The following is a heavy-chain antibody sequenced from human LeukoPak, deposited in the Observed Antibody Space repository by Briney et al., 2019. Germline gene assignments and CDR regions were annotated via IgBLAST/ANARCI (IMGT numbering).Heavy chain of an antibody. CDR2: IYYSGST. V-gene: IGHV4-59*01. CDR1: GGSISSYY. D-gene: IGHD6-13*01. Sequence: PSETLSLTCTASGGSISSYYWSWIRQPPGKGLEWIGYIYYSGSTNYNPSLKSRVTISLDTSKNQFSLKLSSVTAADTAMYYCARSGTWYVFDYWGQGTLVTVSS. J-gene: IGHJ4*02. CDR3: ARSGTWYVFDY.